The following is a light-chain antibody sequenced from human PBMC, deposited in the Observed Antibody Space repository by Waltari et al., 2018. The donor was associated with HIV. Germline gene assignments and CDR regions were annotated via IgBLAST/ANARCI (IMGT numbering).Light chain of an antibody. CDR2: GAS. V-gene: IGKV3-20*01. J-gene: IGKJ1*01. CDR1: QIVSSAY. CDR3: HQYADSPET. Sequence: EIVLTQSPGTLSLSPGETVTLSCRASQIVSSAYLAWYQQKPGQSPRLLIYGASTRATAVPDRFSSSGFGTDFTLTISRLEPEDFAVYYCHQYADSPETFGQGARVEIK.